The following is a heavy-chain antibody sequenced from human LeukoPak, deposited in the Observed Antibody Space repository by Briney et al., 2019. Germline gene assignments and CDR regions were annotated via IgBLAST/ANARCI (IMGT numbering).Heavy chain of an antibody. J-gene: IGHJ4*02. CDR1: GFTFSSYS. CDR2: ISGSGGST. Sequence: GGSLRLSCAASGFTFSSYSMNWVRQAPGKGLEWVSAISGSGGSTYYADSVKGRFTISRDNSKNTLYLQMNSLRAEDTAVYYCAKGLRIFGVVIADYFDYWGQGTLVTVSS. V-gene: IGHV3-23*01. D-gene: IGHD3-3*01. CDR3: AKGLRIFGVVIADYFDY.